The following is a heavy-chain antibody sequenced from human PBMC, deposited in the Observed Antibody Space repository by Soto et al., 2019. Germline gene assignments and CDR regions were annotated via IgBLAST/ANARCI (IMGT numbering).Heavy chain of an antibody. V-gene: IGHV4-59*08. Sequence: PSETLSLTCTVSGGSISSYYWSWIRQPPGKGLEWIGYIYYSGSTNYNPSLKSRVTILVDTSKNQFSLKLSPVTAADTAVYYCARRYGYSFDYWGQGTLVTAPQ. CDR3: ARRYGYSFDY. D-gene: IGHD1-1*01. CDR2: IYYSGST. CDR1: GGSISSYY. J-gene: IGHJ4*02.